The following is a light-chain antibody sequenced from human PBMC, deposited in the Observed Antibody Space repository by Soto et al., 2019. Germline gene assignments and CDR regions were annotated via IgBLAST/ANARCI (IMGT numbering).Light chain of an antibody. CDR3: QSYDTNLSAWV. CDR1: SSNIGAGYD. Sequence: QSVLTQPPSVSGAPGQRVTISCTGSSSNIGAGYDVHWYQHLPGTAPKLLIYGNNNWPSGVPDRFSGSTSGTSASLAITGLQAEDEADYYCQSYDTNLSAWVFGGGTKLNVL. J-gene: IGLJ3*02. V-gene: IGLV1-40*01. CDR2: GNN.